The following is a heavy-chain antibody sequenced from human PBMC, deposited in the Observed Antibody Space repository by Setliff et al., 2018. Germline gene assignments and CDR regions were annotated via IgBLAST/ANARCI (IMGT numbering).Heavy chain of an antibody. J-gene: IGHJ6*02. CDR1: GYTFTSYY. CDR3: ARGRNYNFWSGYYNYYYYGMDV. D-gene: IGHD3-3*01. CDR2: INPSGGST. Sequence: ASVKVSCKASGYTFTSYYMHWVRQAPGQGLEWMGIINPSGGSTGYAQKFQGRVTMTRDTSTSTVYMELSSLRSEDTAVYYCARGRNYNFWSGYYNYYYYGMDVWGQGTTVTVSS. V-gene: IGHV1-46*01.